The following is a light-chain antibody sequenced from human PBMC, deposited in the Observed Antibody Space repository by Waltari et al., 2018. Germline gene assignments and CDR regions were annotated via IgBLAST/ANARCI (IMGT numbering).Light chain of an antibody. CDR3: AAWDDSLNGNWM. CDR2: NNN. CDR1: SSNIGSNT. J-gene: IGLJ3*02. V-gene: IGLV1-44*01. Sequence: QSVLTQPPSASGTPGQRVTISCSGRSSNIGSNTVNWYQQLPGTAPKLLIYNNNRRPSGVPDRFSGSKSATSASLAISGLQSEDEADYYCAAWDDSLNGNWMFGGGTKLTVL.